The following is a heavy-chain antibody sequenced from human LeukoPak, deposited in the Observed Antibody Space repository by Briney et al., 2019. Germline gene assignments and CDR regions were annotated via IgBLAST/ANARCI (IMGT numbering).Heavy chain of an antibody. D-gene: IGHD3-22*01. CDR1: GFTFSSYS. Sequence: GGSLRLSCAASGFTFSSYSMNWVRQAPGKGLEWVSYISSSSSTIYYADSVKGRFTISRDNSKNTLYLHMNSLRAEDTAVYYCAKIVKGNYYDSSGYYYRYFDYWGQGTLVTASS. V-gene: IGHV3-48*01. J-gene: IGHJ4*02. CDR2: ISSSSSTI. CDR3: AKIVKGNYYDSSGYYYRYFDY.